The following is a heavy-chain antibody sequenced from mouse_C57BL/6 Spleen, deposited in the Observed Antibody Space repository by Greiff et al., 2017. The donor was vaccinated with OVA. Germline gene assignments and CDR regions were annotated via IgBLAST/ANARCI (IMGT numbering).Heavy chain of an antibody. CDR3: GGRGYYDAIDY. V-gene: IGHV1-54*01. CDR2: INPASGGT. J-gene: IGHJ4*01. D-gene: IGHD2-2*01. Sequence: QVQLQQPGAELVRPGTSVKVSCKASGYAFTNYLIEWVKQRPGQGLEWIGVINPASGGTNYNEKFKGKATLTADKSSSTAYMQLSSLTSEDSAVYFCGGRGYYDAIDYWGQGTSVTVSS. CDR1: GYAFTNYL.